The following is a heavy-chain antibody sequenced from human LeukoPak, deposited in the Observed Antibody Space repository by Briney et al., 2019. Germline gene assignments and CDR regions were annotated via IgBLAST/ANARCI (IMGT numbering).Heavy chain of an antibody. CDR2: ISGSGGST. J-gene: IGHJ4*02. D-gene: IGHD4-17*01. CDR3: AKDVSPHGDYTFDN. CDR1: GFTFSSYA. Sequence: GGSLRLSCAASGFTFSSYAMSWVRQAPGKGLEWVSAISGSGGSTYYADSVKGRITISRDKSKNTLYLQMNSLRAEDTAVYYCAKDVSPHGDYTFDNWGQGTLVTVSS. V-gene: IGHV3-23*01.